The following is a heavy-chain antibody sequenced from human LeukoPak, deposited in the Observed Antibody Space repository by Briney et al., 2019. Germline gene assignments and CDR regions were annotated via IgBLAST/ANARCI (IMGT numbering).Heavy chain of an antibody. V-gene: IGHV3-15*01. J-gene: IGHJ4*02. D-gene: IGHD5-18*01. Sequence: GGSLRLSCAASGFTFSNAWMSWVRQAPGKGLEWVGRIKSKTDGGTTDYAAPVKGRFTISRDDSKNTLYLQMNSLKTEDTAVYYCTTDLGGYSYGSDYRGQGTLVTVSS. CDR3: TTDLGGYSYGSDY. CDR2: IKSKTDGGTT. CDR1: GFTFSNAW.